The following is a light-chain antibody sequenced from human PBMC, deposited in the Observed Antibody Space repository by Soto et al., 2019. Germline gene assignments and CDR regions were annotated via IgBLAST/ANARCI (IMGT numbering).Light chain of an antibody. CDR1: EDVSTW. J-gene: IGKJ5*01. CDR3: QQANSFPS. CDR2: AAS. Sequence: DIQMTQSPPSVSASVGDRVTITCRASEDVSTWLAWYQRKPGKGPKLLIYAASSVQSGVPSRFSGSGSGTEFTLTISSLQPEDSATYFCQQANSFPSFGQGTRLEIK. V-gene: IGKV1-12*02.